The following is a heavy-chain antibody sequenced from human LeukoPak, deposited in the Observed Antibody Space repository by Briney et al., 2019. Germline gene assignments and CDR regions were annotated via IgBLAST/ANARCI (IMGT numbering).Heavy chain of an antibody. CDR3: ATDLQWKGDY. Sequence: ASVKVSCKVSGYTLTELSMHWVRQAPGKGLEWMGGFDPEDGETIYAQKFQGRVTVTEDTSTDTAYMELSSLRSEDTAVYYCATDLQWKGDYWGQGTLVTVSS. CDR1: GYTLTELS. D-gene: IGHD6-19*01. CDR2: FDPEDGET. J-gene: IGHJ4*02. V-gene: IGHV1-24*01.